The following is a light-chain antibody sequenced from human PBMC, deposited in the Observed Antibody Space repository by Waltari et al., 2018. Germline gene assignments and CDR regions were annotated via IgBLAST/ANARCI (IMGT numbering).Light chain of an antibody. CDR1: QRVSRA. J-gene: IGKJ1*01. CDR2: GAS. Sequence: EIVLTQSPGSLSSSPGERVTLSCRASQRVSRAVAWYQQKPGQAPRLLTFGASNRSTGMPDRFRGSGSETDFSLTISKLEPEDFAVYYCQHYVRLPATFGRGTKVEIK. CDR3: QHYVRLPAT. V-gene: IGKV3-20*01.